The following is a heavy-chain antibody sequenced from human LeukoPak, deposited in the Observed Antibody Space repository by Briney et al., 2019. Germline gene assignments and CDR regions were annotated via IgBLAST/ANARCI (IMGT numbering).Heavy chain of an antibody. CDR1: GYTFTTFG. D-gene: IGHD2-2*01. J-gene: IGHJ4*02. CDR3: TRVASTTCDCPDYFDF. V-gene: IGHV1-18*01. CDR2: ISAYTGNK. Sequence: ASVRLSCKASGYTFTTFGISWVRQAPGQGLEWMGWISAYTGNKYYAPKFQGRLTTTTDPSTTTGHMELTSLRSDDTAVYYCTRVASTTCDCPDYFDFWGQGTRVTVSS.